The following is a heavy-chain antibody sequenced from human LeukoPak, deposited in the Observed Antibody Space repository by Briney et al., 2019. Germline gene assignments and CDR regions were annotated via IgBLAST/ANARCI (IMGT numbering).Heavy chain of an antibody. CDR3: AREVDTASPWFDP. CDR2: IYYSGST. D-gene: IGHD5-18*01. V-gene: IGHV4-59*01. Sequence: KPSETLSLTCTVSGGSISSYYWSWIRQPPGKGLEWIGYIYYSGSTNYNPSLKSRVTISVDTSMNQFSLKLSSVTAADTAVYYCAREVDTASPWFDPWGQGTLVTVSS. CDR1: GGSISSYY. J-gene: IGHJ5*02.